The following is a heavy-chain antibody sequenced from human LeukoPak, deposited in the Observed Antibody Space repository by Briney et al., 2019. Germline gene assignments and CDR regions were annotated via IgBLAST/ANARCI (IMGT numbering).Heavy chain of an antibody. CDR1: SGSFSGYY. CDR3: AREPITSGGNDAFDI. V-gene: IGHV4-34*01. Sequence: SETLFLTCAVYSGSFSGYYWTWIRQPPGKGLEWIGSIYSTGSTYKNPSLKSRVTISIDTSKNQFSLKLNSVTAADTAVFYCAREPITSGGNDAFDIWGQGTMVTVSS. J-gene: IGHJ3*02. CDR2: IYSTGST. D-gene: IGHD3-16*01.